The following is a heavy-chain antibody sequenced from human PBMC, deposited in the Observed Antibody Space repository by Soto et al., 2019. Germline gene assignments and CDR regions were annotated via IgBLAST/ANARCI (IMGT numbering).Heavy chain of an antibody. Sequence: GESLKISCEASGYTLTNHWIGWVRQMPGKGLEWMGLIYFANSDTKYSPSFQGQVTISADKSTSTAYLQWSSLRASDTATYHCAHAIHGTTYFNWGQGTLVTVPS. CDR1: GYTLTNHW. D-gene: IGHD1-1*01. CDR2: IYFANSDT. V-gene: IGHV5-51*01. J-gene: IGHJ4*02. CDR3: AHAIHGTTYFN.